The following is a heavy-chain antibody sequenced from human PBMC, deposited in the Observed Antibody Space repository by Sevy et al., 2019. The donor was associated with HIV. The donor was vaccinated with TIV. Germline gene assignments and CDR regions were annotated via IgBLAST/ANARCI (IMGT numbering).Heavy chain of an antibody. J-gene: IGHJ4*02. CDR1: GGAITNSNW. CDR3: ARHMSRPGTRGFDS. D-gene: IGHD2-21*01. Sequence: SETLSLTCTVSGGAITNSNWWSWVRQAPGKGLEWIGEMSLRGNINYNTSLTGRVTLSMDQSENQFSLRLSSVTAADTAIYFCARHMSRPGTRGFDSWGQGILVTVSS. CDR2: MSLRGNI. V-gene: IGHV4-4*02.